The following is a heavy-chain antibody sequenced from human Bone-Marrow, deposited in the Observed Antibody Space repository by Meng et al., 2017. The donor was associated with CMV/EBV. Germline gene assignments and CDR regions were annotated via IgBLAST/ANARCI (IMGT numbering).Heavy chain of an antibody. CDR2: MNPNSGNT. CDR3: AREVEDIVIVTDAIGPTYYYYGMDV. CDR1: GYTFTSYD. V-gene: IGHV1-8*01. D-gene: IGHD2-2*01. Sequence: ASVKVSCKSSGYTFTSYDINWVRQATGQGLEWMGWMNPNSGNTGYAQKFQGRVTMNRNTSISTAYMELSSLRSEDTAVYYCAREVEDIVIVTDAIGPTYYYYGMDVWGQGTTVTVSS. J-gene: IGHJ6*02.